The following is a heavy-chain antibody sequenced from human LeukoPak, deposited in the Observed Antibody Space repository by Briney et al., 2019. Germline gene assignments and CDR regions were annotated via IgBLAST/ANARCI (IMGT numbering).Heavy chain of an antibody. J-gene: IGHJ4*02. D-gene: IGHD3-3*01. CDR2: INHSGCT. CDR3: ARVKRITIFGVVKGYWYFDY. Sequence: KPSETLSLTCAVYGGSFSGYYWSWIRQPPGKGLEWIGEINHSGCTNYNPSLKSRVTISVDTSKNQFSLKLSSVTAADTAVYYCARVKRITIFGVVKGYWYFDYWGQGTLVTVSS. V-gene: IGHV4-34*01. CDR1: GGSFSGYY.